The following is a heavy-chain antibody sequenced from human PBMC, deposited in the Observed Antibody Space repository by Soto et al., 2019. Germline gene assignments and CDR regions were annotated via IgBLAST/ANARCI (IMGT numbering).Heavy chain of an antibody. CDR2: IVVGSGNT. CDR3: ATIHTDYGDYVGHYYYGMDV. D-gene: IGHD4-17*01. Sequence: SVKVSCKASGFTFTSSAVQWVRQARGQRLEWIGWIVVGSGNTNYAQKFQERVTITRDMSTSTAYMELSSLRSEDTAVYYCATIHTDYGDYVGHYYYGMDVWGQGTTVTVSS. J-gene: IGHJ6*02. V-gene: IGHV1-58*01. CDR1: GFTFTSSA.